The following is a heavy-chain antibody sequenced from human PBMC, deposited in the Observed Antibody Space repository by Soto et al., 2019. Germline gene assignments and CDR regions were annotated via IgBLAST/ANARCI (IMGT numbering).Heavy chain of an antibody. CDR1: GYTFTGYY. J-gene: IGHJ5*02. D-gene: IGHD3-10*01. CDR2: INPNSGGT. Sequence: ASVKVSCMASGYTFTGYYMHWVRQAPGQGLEWMGWINPNSGGTNYAQKFQGRVTMTRDTSISTAYMELSRLRSDDTAVYYCARCRWFGESTWFDPWGQGTLVTVSS. CDR3: ARCRWFGESTWFDP. V-gene: IGHV1-2*02.